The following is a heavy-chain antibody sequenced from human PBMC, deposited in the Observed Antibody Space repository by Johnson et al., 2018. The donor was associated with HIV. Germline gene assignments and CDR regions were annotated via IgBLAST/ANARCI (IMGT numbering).Heavy chain of an antibody. J-gene: IGHJ3*02. V-gene: IGHV3-33*01. CDR2: IWFDGSNQ. CDR3: ARGSYYDSSGDAFDI. Sequence: QVQLVESGGGVVQPGRSLRLSCAASGFTFSNYGMDWVRQAPGKGLEWVAVIWFDGSNQFYADSVKGRFTISRDNSKNTLYLQMNSLRAEDTAVYYCARGSYYDSSGDAFDIWGKGTMVTVSS. D-gene: IGHD3-22*01. CDR1: GFTFSNYG.